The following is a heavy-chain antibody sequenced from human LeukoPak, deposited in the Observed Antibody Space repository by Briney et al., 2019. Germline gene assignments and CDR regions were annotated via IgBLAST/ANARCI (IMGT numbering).Heavy chain of an antibody. V-gene: IGHV1-3*01. CDR2: INAGNGNT. J-gene: IGHJ6*02. CDR1: GYTFTSYA. D-gene: IGHD2-15*01. CDR3: ARDTRYCSGGSCYRRYYYYGMDV. Sequence: ASVKVSCKASGYTFTSYAMHWVRQAPGQRLEWMGWINAGNGNTKYSQKFQGRVTITRDTSASTAYMELSSLRSEDTAVYYCARDTRYCSGGSCYRRYYYYGMDVWGQGTTVTVSS.